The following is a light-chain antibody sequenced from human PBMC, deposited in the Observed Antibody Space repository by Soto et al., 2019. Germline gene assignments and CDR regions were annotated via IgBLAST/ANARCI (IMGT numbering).Light chain of an antibody. V-gene: IGLV2-23*02. CDR1: SSDVGTYNL. CDR3: CSRV. J-gene: IGLJ3*02. CDR2: EVT. Sequence: PASVSGSPGQSITISCTGTSSDVGTYNLVSWYQQRPGTAPQLIIYEVTKRPSGVSTRFSGSQSGNTASLTISGLQADHEADSYCCSRVFGGGTQLTVL.